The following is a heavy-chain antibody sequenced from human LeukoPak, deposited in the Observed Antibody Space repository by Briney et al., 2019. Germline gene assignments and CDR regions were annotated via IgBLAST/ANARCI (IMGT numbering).Heavy chain of an antibody. J-gene: IGHJ4*02. D-gene: IGHD6-13*01. CDR3: ARDFGIAAAETYFDY. V-gene: IGHV1-46*01. Sequence: GASVKVSCKSSVYTFTTYYMHWVRQAPGQGLEWMGIINPSGGSTSYAQKFQDRVTMTRDTSTSTVYMELSSLRSEDTAVYYCARDFGIAAAETYFDYWGQGTLVTVSS. CDR2: INPSGGST. CDR1: VYTFTTYY.